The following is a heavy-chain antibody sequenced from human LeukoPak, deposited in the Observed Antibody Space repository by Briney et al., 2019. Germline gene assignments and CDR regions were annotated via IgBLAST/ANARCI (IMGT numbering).Heavy chain of an antibody. CDR1: GFTFSAYA. D-gene: IGHD5-18*01. J-gene: IGHJ4*02. V-gene: IGHV3-30*04. CDR3: ARGRNSALVTPSDY. Sequence: PGGSLRPSCAASGFTFSAYAMYWVRQAPGKGLEWVAVISYDGSNAYYADSVKGRFTISRDTSKNTLYLQMNSLRPEDTAVYYCARGRNSALVTPSDYWGQGALVTVSS. CDR2: ISYDGSNA.